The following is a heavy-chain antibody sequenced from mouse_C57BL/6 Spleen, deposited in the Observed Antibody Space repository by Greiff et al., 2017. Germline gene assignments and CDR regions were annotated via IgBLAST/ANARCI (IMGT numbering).Heavy chain of an antibody. CDR1: GFSLTSYG. Sequence: VKLVESGPGLVAPSQSLSITCTVSGFSLTSYGVDWVRQSPGKGLEWLGVIWGVGSTNYNSALKSRLSISKDNSKSQVFLKMNSLQTDDTAMYYCASREGYSWFAYWGQGTLVTVSA. J-gene: IGHJ3*01. V-gene: IGHV2-6*01. CDR2: IWGVGST. D-gene: IGHD2-3*01. CDR3: ASREGYSWFAY.